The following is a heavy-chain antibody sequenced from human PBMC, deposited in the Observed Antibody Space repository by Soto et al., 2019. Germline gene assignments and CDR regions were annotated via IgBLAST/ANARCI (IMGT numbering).Heavy chain of an antibody. CDR1: GGTFSSYT. CDR2: IIPILGIA. J-gene: IGHJ4*02. V-gene: IGHV1-69*02. D-gene: IGHD6-19*01. CDR3: ARVRRRAGTRGDLFDY. Sequence: QVQLVQSGAEVKKPGSSVKVSCKASGGTFSSYTISWVRQAPGQGLEWMGRIIPILGIANYAQKFQGRVTITADKSTSTAYMELSSLRSEDTAVYYCARVRRRAGTRGDLFDYWGQGTLVTVSS.